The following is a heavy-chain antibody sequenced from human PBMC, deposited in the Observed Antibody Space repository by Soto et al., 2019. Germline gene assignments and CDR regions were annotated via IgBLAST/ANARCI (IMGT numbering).Heavy chain of an antibody. CDR2: ISYDGSNR. Sequence: GGSLRLSCAASGFTFSSYAMHWVRQAPGKGLEWVAVISYDGSNRYYADSVKGRFTISRDNSKNTLYLQMNSLRAEDTAVYYCARGTIVEQWLVGYYYYGMDVWGQGTTVTVSS. CDR3: ARGTIVEQWLVGYYYYGMDV. V-gene: IGHV3-30-3*01. CDR1: GFTFSSYA. J-gene: IGHJ6*02. D-gene: IGHD6-19*01.